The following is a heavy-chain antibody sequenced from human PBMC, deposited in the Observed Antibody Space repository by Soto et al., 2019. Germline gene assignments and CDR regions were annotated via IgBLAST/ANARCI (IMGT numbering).Heavy chain of an antibody. D-gene: IGHD3-10*01. V-gene: IGHV3-74*03. CDR3: ARGILGLGTANDH. Sequence: EVHLVESGGGLVQPGGSLILSCAASGFTFSNYWMVWVRQAPRKGLVWGSRIIGDGLYTTYADSVKGRFTISRDNAKSTVYLQMTSLRVEDTAVYSCARGILGLGTANDHWGQGTLVTVSS. J-gene: IGHJ4*02. CDR2: IIGDGLYT. CDR1: GFTFSNYW.